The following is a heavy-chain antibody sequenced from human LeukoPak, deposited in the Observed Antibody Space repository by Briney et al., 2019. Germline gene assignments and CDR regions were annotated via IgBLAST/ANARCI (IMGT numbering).Heavy chain of an antibody. V-gene: IGHV4-34*01. CDR1: GGSFSGYY. D-gene: IGHD6-13*01. J-gene: IGHJ4*02. Sequence: SETLSLTCAVYGGSFSGYYWSWLRQPPREGAEWIGEINHSGSTNYNPSLKSRVTISVDTSKNQFSLKLSSVTAADTAVYYCARYAIAAAGTPYYFDYWGQGTLVTVSS. CDR3: ARYAIAAAGTPYYFDY. CDR2: INHSGST.